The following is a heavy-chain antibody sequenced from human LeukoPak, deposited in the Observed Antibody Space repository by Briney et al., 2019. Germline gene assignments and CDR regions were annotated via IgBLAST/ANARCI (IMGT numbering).Heavy chain of an antibody. CDR3: ARNGGDYVPSHAFDI. D-gene: IGHD4-17*01. CDR1: GGSISSGSYY. J-gene: IGHJ3*02. V-gene: IGHV4-61*02. CDR2: IYTSGST. Sequence: SQTLSLTCTVSGGSISSGSYYWSWIRQPAGKGLEWIVRIYTSGSTNYNPSLKSRVTISVDTSKNQFSLKLSSVTAADTAVYYCARNGGDYVPSHAFDIWGQGTMVTVSS.